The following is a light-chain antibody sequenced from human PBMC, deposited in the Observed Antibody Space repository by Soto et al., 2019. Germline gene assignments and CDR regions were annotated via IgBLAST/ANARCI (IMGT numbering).Light chain of an antibody. Sequence: EIVLTQSPGTLSLSPGERATLSCRASPSISSSNLAWYQQKPGQAPRLLIYSASTRASGIPDRFSGSGSGTDFTLTISGLEPEDFAVSHCQQYDSSSSTFGQGTKVEIK. CDR3: QQYDSSSST. J-gene: IGKJ1*01. V-gene: IGKV3-20*01. CDR1: PSISSSN. CDR2: SAS.